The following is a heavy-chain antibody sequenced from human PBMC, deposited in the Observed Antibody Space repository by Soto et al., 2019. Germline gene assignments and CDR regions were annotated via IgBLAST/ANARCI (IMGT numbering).Heavy chain of an antibody. D-gene: IGHD3-3*01. CDR3: AKGGSWSGYN. J-gene: IGHJ4*02. CDR2: ISYDGTTK. CDR1: GFTVSSHG. Sequence: QVQLVESGGGVVQPGTSLRLSCAASGFTVSSHGMHWVRQAPGKGLEWVAVISYDGTTKNYPDSVRGRFTISRDNSKNTLYLYMNRLGPEGTAVYYCAKGGSWSGYNWGQGTLVTVTS. V-gene: IGHV3-30*18.